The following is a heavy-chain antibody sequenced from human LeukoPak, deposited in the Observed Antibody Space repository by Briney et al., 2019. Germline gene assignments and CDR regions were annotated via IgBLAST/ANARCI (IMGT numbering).Heavy chain of an antibody. CDR3: AKGNYYDLPYYFDY. Sequence: GGSLRLSCAASGFTLDDYAMHWVRQAPGESLEWVSGISWNSGSIDYADSVKGRFTISRDNAKNSLYLQMNSLRAEDTALYYCAKGNYYDLPYYFDYWGQGTLVTVSS. CDR1: GFTLDDYA. D-gene: IGHD3-22*01. CDR2: ISWNSGSI. V-gene: IGHV3-9*01. J-gene: IGHJ4*02.